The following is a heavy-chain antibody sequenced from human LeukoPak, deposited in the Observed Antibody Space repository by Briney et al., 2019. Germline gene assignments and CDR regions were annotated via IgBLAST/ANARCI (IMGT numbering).Heavy chain of an antibody. Sequence: PSETLSLTCTVSGYSISSGYYWVWIRQPPGKGLEWIGSIYHSGNTYYNPSLKRRVTISVDTSKNQFSLKLSSVTAADTAVYYCATIVGATTYFDYWGQGTLLTVSS. J-gene: IGHJ4*02. CDR1: GYSISSGYY. D-gene: IGHD1-26*01. CDR3: ATIVGATTYFDY. CDR2: IYHSGNT. V-gene: IGHV4-38-2*02.